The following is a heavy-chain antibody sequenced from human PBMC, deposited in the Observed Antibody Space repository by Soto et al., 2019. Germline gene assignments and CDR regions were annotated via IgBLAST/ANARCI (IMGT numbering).Heavy chain of an antibody. CDR3: ARGRYGDY. CDR1: GYGFTTYG. J-gene: IGHJ4*02. CDR2: ISAHNGNT. V-gene: IGHV1-18*01. Sequence: QVHLVQSGAEVKKPGASVKVSCKGSGYGFTTYGITWVRQAPGQGLEWMAWISAHNGNTNYAQKVQGRVTVTRDTSTSTAYMELRSLRYDDTAVYYCARGRYGDYWGLGALVTVSS. D-gene: IGHD1-1*01.